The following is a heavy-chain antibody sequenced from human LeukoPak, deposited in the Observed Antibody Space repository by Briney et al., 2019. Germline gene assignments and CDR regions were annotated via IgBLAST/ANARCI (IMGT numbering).Heavy chain of an antibody. Sequence: PGGSLRLSCAASGFTLSSYDMSWVRQAPGKGLELVSAISASGGRTYYADSVKGRFTISRDNSKNTMYQQMNSLRAEDTAVYYCAKAGGSSWYDAWGQGILVTVSS. V-gene: IGHV3-23*01. D-gene: IGHD6-13*01. CDR2: ISASGGRT. CDR1: GFTLSSYD. J-gene: IGHJ5*02. CDR3: AKAGGSSWYDA.